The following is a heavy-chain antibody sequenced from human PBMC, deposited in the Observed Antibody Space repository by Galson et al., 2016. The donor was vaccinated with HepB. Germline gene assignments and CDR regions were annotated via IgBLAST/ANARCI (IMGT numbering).Heavy chain of an antibody. D-gene: IGHD1-14*01. J-gene: IGHJ3*02. Sequence: SVKVSCKASGYTFTNYGINWVRQAPGQGLEWMGWISGYNGNTNYAQKLQDRVTMTTDTSTSTAYMELRSLRSDDTAVYYCAREIRTRAVWDPFDIWGQGTLVTVSS. CDR2: ISGYNGNT. CDR1: GYTFTNYG. CDR3: AREIRTRAVWDPFDI. V-gene: IGHV1-18*04.